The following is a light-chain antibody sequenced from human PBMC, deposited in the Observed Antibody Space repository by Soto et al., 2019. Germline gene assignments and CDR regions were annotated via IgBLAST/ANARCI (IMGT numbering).Light chain of an antibody. CDR2: GAS. CDR1: QTLSDTY. V-gene: IGKV3-20*01. CDR3: QQYDSSPVT. Sequence: EIVLTQSPGTLSLSPGERATLSCRTNQTLSDTYLAWYQQKPGQAPRLLIYGASTRVTGVPERFSGSGSGTVFTLTISRLEPEDFAVYYCQQYDSSPVTFGPGTRVEVK. J-gene: IGKJ1*01.